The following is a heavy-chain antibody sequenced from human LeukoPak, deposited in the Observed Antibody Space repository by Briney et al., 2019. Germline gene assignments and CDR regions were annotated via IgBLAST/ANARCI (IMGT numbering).Heavy chain of an antibody. Sequence: SETLSLTCTISGGSISNYYWTWIRQPPGKGLEWIGYISFSGSTYFNPSLKSRVTMSVDTSKNQFSLKLSSVTAADTAVYYCARRLGDYWGQGTLVTVSS. CDR1: GGSISNYY. D-gene: IGHD3-16*01. J-gene: IGHJ4*02. CDR3: ARRLGDY. CDR2: ISFSGST. V-gene: IGHV4-59*08.